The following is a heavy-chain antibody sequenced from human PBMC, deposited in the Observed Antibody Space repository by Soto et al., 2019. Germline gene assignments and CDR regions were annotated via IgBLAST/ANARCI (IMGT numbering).Heavy chain of an antibody. V-gene: IGHV3-23*01. D-gene: IGHD3-22*01. J-gene: IGHJ3*02. CDR1: GFTFSNYA. Sequence: QPVGSLRLSCAVSGFTFSNYAMSWVRQAPGKGLDWVSAISGSGASTYNADSVKGRFTISRDNSKNTLYLQMNSLRAEDTALYYCAKKDGTDGYYDAFDIWGQGTMVTVSS. CDR3: AKKDGTDGYYDAFDI. CDR2: ISGSGAST.